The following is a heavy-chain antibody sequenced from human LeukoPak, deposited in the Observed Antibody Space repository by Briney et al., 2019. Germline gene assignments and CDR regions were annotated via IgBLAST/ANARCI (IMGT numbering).Heavy chain of an antibody. D-gene: IGHD3-10*01. CDR3: ARARVHGRGSGPSAFDY. J-gene: IGHJ4*02. V-gene: IGHV1-18*01. CDR2: TSAYNGNT. Sequence: GASVKVSCKASGYTFTSYGISWVRQAPGQGLEWMGWTSAYNGNTNYAQKLQGRVTMTTDTSTSTAYMELRSLRSDDTAVYYCARARVHGRGSGPSAFDYWGQGTLVTVSS. CDR1: GYTFTSYG.